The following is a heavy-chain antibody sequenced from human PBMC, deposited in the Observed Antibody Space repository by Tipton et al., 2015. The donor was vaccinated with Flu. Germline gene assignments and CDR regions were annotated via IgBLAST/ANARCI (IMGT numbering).Heavy chain of an antibody. D-gene: IGHD3-22*01. CDR2: IYSGGST. Sequence: GSLRLSCAASGFTVSNNYMSWVRQAPGKGLEWVSVIYSGGSTYYADSVKGRFTISRDNSKNTLYLQMNSLRAEDTAVYYCATTYYLGYYLDASDIWGQGTMVTVSS. J-gene: IGHJ3*02. CDR1: GFTVSNNY. V-gene: IGHV3-53*01. CDR3: ATTYYLGYYLDASDI.